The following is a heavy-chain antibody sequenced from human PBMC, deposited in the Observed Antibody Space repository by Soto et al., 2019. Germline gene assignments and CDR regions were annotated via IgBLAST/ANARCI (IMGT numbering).Heavy chain of an antibody. CDR3: AKDREYSYGWDY. CDR1: GFTFSFDA. V-gene: IGHV3-23*01. Sequence: EVQLLESGGGLVQPGGSLRLSCAASGFTFSFDAMSWDRQAPGKGLEWVSTLTGSGGDTYYADSVKGRFTISRDNSENTLYLQMNSLRVDDTAVYYCAKDREYSYGWDYWGQGTLVTVSS. D-gene: IGHD5-18*01. CDR2: LTGSGGDT. J-gene: IGHJ4*02.